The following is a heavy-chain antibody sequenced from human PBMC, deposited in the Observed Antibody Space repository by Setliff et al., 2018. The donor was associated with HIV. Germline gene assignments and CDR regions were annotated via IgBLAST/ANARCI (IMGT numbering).Heavy chain of an antibody. Sequence: SETLSLTCSVSGGSINSGHYYWSWIRQHPGMGLEWIGYIHYRGSTYHNPSLKSRVTISVDTSKNQFSLKLSSVTAADTAVYYCARRGDSSSYLYAFEIWGQGTMVTVSS. J-gene: IGHJ3*02. CDR1: GGSINSGHYY. CDR2: IHYRGST. V-gene: IGHV4-31*03. D-gene: IGHD3-22*01. CDR3: ARRGDSSSYLYAFEI.